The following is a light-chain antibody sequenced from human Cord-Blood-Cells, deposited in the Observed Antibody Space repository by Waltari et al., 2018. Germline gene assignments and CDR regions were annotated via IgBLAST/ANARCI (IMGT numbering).Light chain of an antibody. Sequence: QSALTQPAPVSGSPGQSITISCTGTSTDVWSYNLVSWYQQHPGKAPKLRIYEGSKRPSGVSNRFSGSKSGNTASLTISGLQAEDEADYYCCSYAGSWVFGGGTKLTVL. V-gene: IGLV2-23*01. CDR1: STDVWSYNL. CDR2: EGS. CDR3: CSYAGSWV. J-gene: IGLJ3*02.